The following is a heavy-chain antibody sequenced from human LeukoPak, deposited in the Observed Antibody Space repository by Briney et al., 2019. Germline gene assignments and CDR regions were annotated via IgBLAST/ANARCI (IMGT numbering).Heavy chain of an antibody. CDR3: ARGFVRGWFDP. CDR1: GYNFEILG. D-gene: IGHD2-21*01. CDR2: ISAYNGNT. J-gene: IGHJ5*02. V-gene: IGHV1-18*01. Sequence: GASVKVSCKASGYNFEILGISWVRQAPRQGLEWMGWISAYNGNTNYAQKLQGRVTMTTDTSTSTAYMELRSLRSDDTAVYYCARGFVRGWFDPWGQGTLVTVSS.